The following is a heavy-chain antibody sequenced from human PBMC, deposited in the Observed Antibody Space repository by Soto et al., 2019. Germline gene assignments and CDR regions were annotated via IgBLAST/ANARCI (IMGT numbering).Heavy chain of an antibody. CDR1: GFTFDAHS. D-gene: IGHD3-10*01. V-gene: IGHV3-43*01. Sequence: GGSLRLSCAASGFTFDAHSMRWVRRAPGKGLEWVSLIDRNGAYTAYADSVKGRFTISRDNSKKFLYLQMNSLRTEDTAFYYCVKAMSTLFFDYWGQGTPVTVSS. CDR2: IDRNGAYT. J-gene: IGHJ4*02. CDR3: VKAMSTLFFDY.